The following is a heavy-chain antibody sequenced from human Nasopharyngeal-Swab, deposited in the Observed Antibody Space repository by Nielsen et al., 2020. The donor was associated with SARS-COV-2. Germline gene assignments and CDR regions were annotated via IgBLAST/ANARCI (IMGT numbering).Heavy chain of an antibody. J-gene: IGHJ6*02. CDR3: ARGRYLGTYYYGMDV. CDR1: GGSISSSNYY. D-gene: IGHD3-16*01. V-gene: IGHV4-39*07. Sequence: SETLSLTCTVSGGSISSSNYYWDWIRQPPGKGLEWIGDINYRGTTNYSPSLKSRVTISVDTSKNQFSLKLSSVTAADTAVYYCARGRYLGTYYYGMDVWGQGTTVTVSS. CDR2: INYRGTT.